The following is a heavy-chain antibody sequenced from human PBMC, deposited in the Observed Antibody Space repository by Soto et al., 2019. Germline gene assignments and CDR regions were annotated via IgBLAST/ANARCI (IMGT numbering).Heavy chain of an antibody. CDR3: ARGGYDSTKFDY. V-gene: IGHV4-59*08. J-gene: IGHJ4*02. D-gene: IGHD5-12*01. CDR2: IYYSGST. Sequence: SETLSLTCTVSGGSISSYYWSWIRQPPGKGLEWIGYIYYSGSTNYNPSLKSRVTISVDTSKNQFSLKLSSVTAADTAVYYCARGGYDSTKFDYWGQGTLVTVSS. CDR1: GGSISSYY.